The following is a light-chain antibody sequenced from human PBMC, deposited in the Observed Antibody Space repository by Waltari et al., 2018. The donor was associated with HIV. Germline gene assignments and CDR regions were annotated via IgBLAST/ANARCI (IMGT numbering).Light chain of an antibody. J-gene: IGKJ5*01. CDR3: QQSSHSVIT. CDR2: ATS. CDR1: QTVGSAY. V-gene: IGKV3-20*01. Sequence: EIVLTQSPGTLSLSPGERATLSCRASQTVGSAYLVWYQQRPGQAPRLLIYATSASATGIPDRFSVSGSGTDFTLTINRLEPEDFAVYYCQQSSHSVITFGQGTRLEIK.